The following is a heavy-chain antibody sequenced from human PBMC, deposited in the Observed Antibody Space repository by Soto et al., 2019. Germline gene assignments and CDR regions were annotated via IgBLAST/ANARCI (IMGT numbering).Heavy chain of an antibody. CDR3: ARGGSGYDAFDI. CDR1: GGSISSGGDY. D-gene: IGHD3-22*01. J-gene: IGHJ3*02. Sequence: SGTLSLTCPVSGGSISSGGDYWSWMRQHPGKGLEWIGYIYYSGSTYYNPSLKSRVTISVDTSKNQFSLKLSSVTAADTAVYYCARGGSGYDAFDIWGQGTMVTVSS. V-gene: IGHV4-31*03. CDR2: IYYSGST.